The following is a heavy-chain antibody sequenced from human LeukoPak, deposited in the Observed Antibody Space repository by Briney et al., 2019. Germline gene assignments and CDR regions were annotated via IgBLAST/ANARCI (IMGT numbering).Heavy chain of an antibody. CDR3: AKEFCSGGSCNLDY. D-gene: IGHD2-15*01. Sequence: PGGSLRLSCAASGFSLNVSDIHWVRQAPGQGLEWVSSLTTNDNSYYSDSVRGRFSVSRDNAKNSLYLQMNSLRAEDTAVYYCAKEFCSGGSCNLDYWGQGTLVTVSS. CDR1: GFSLNVSD. J-gene: IGHJ4*02. CDR2: LTTNDNS. V-gene: IGHV3-69-1*01.